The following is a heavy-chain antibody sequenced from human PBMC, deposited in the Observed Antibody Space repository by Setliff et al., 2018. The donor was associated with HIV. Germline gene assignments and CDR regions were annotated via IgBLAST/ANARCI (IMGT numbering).Heavy chain of an antibody. CDR1: RYTFTGHY. Sequence: ASVKVSCKASRYTFTGHYMHWVRQAPGQGLEWVGWINPSSGGANYAQKFQGRVTMTRDTSISTAYMELSRLTSDDTAVYYCARDGRYCGGGSCFTNRASYYYYYMDVWGKGTTVTVSS. CDR2: INPSSGGA. V-gene: IGHV1-2*02. CDR3: ARDGRYCGGGSCFTNRASYYYYYMDV. D-gene: IGHD2-15*01. J-gene: IGHJ6*03.